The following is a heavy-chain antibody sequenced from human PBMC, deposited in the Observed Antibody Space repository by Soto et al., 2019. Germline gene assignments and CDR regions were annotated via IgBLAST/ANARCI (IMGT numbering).Heavy chain of an antibody. J-gene: IGHJ4*02. CDR2: MYIDGST. V-gene: IGHV3-53*04. CDR3: ARGGSGRYDY. Sequence: GGSRRLSCAASGFTVSGNYMSWVRQAPGKELEWVSVMYIDGSTYYAESVKGRFTISRHNSKNTLYLQMNSLRGDDTAVYYCARGGSGRYDYWGQGT. D-gene: IGHD1-26*01. CDR1: GFTVSGNY.